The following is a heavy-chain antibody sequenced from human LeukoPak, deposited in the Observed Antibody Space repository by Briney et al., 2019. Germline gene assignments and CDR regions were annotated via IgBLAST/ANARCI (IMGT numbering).Heavy chain of an antibody. Sequence: SGGSLRLSSAASGFTFNIYAMCWGRQAPGKGVGWVSSITSSGGGTFYADSVKDRFTISRDNSKNTLYLQMSRLTAEDTALYYCAKDRPNYHESNGHYYRPNGDYWGQGTLVTVSS. CDR1: GFTFNIYA. J-gene: IGHJ4*02. CDR3: AKDRPNYHESNGHYYRPNGDY. D-gene: IGHD3-22*01. CDR2: ITSSGGGT. V-gene: IGHV3-23*01.